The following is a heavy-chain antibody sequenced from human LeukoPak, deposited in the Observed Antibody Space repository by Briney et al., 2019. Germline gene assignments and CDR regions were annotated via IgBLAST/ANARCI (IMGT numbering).Heavy chain of an antibody. CDR3: AREGSSGWYGAFDI. Sequence: SGTLSLTCAVSGGSISSSNWWSWVRQPPGKGLEWIGEIYHSGSTNYNPSLKSRVTISVDTSKNQFSLKLSSVTAADTAVYYCAREGSSGWYGAFDIWGQGTMVTVSS. J-gene: IGHJ3*02. D-gene: IGHD6-19*01. V-gene: IGHV4-4*02. CDR1: GGSISSSNW. CDR2: IYHSGST.